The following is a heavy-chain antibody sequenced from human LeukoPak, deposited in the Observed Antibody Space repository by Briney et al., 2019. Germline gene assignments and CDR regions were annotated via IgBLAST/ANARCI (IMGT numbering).Heavy chain of an antibody. CDR2: ISWDSRTI. Sequence: GGSLRLSCAASGFTFIDYAMHWVRQTPGKGLEWVSIISWDSRTIVYANSVKGRFIISRDNARNSLYLQMNSLRPEDTALYYCARERFSSGWYYYFDYWGQGTLVTVSS. CDR1: GFTFIDYA. D-gene: IGHD6-19*01. J-gene: IGHJ4*02. V-gene: IGHV3-9*01. CDR3: ARERFSSGWYYYFDY.